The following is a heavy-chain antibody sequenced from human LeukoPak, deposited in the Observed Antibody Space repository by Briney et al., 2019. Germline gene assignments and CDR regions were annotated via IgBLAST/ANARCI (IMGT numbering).Heavy chain of an antibody. CDR3: AKDLTTVKGGFDY. D-gene: IGHD4-17*01. CDR2: ISGSGGST. CDR1: GFTFSSYA. J-gene: IGHJ4*02. Sequence: GGSLRLSCAASGFTFSSYAMSWVRQAPGKGLEWVSAISGSGGSTYYADSVKGRFTISRANSKNTLYLQMNSIRAEDTAVYYCAKDLTTVKGGFDYWGQGTLVTVSS. V-gene: IGHV3-23*01.